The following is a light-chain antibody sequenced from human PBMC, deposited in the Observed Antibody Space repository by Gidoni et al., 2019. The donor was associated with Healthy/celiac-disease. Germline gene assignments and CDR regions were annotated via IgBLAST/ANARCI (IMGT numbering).Light chain of an antibody. CDR1: NLGDKY. Sequence: SYELTPPPSVSVSPGQTASLTFPGENLGDKYACWYQQKPGQSPVLVIYQDSKRPSGIPERFSGSNSGNTATLTISGTQAMDEADYYCQAWDSSTAYVFGTGTKVTVL. J-gene: IGLJ1*01. V-gene: IGLV3-1*01. CDR3: QAWDSSTAYV. CDR2: QDS.